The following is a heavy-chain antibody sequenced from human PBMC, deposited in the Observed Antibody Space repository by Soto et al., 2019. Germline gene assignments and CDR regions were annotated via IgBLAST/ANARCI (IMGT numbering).Heavy chain of an antibody. CDR3: AKDDLPQRGLNWFDP. Sequence: EVRLLESGGGLVQPGGSLRLSCAASGFTFSSYAMSWVRQAPGKGLEWVSAISGSGGSTYYADSVKGRFTISRDNSKNTLYLQMNSLRAEDTAVYYCAKDDLPQRGLNWFDPWGQGTLVTVSS. CDR1: GFTFSSYA. J-gene: IGHJ5*02. D-gene: IGHD2-21*02. V-gene: IGHV3-23*01. CDR2: ISGSGGST.